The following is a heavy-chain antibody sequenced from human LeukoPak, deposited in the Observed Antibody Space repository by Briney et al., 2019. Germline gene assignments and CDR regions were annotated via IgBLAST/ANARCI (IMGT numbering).Heavy chain of an antibody. D-gene: IGHD3-10*01. J-gene: IGHJ4*02. Sequence: PGGSLRLSCAASGFTFKIYSMNWVRQAPGKGLVWVSSISTSSSHMYYADSVKGRFTISRDNAKNSLYLQMNTLRAEDTAVYYCARDDTSAHFFDYWGQGTLVTVSS. CDR1: GFTFKIYS. CDR3: ARDDTSAHFFDY. CDR2: ISTSSSHM. V-gene: IGHV3-21*01.